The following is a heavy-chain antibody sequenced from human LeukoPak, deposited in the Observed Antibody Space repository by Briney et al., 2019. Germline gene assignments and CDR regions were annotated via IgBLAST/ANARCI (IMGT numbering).Heavy chain of an antibody. CDR3: ARVDRRWLTDY. Sequence: NPSETLSLTCTVSGGSISTYYWSWIRQPPGKGLEWIGYIYSSGSTNYNPSLMSRVTISIDTSKNQFSLRLSSVTAADTAVYFCARVDRRWLTDYWGQGILVTVSS. J-gene: IGHJ4*02. CDR1: GGSISTYY. D-gene: IGHD6-19*01. CDR2: IYSSGST. V-gene: IGHV4-59*01.